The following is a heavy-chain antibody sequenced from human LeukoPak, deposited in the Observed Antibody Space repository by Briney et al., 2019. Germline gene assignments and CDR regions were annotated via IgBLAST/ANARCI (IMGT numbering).Heavy chain of an antibody. D-gene: IGHD3-9*01. CDR2: INHSGST. Sequence: SETLSLTCAVYGGSFSGYYWSWIRQPPGKGLEWFGEINHSGSTNYNPSLKSRVTISVDTSKNQFSLKLSSVTAADTAVYYCARIFLTNVGLRRIYYYYYMDVWGKGTTVTVSS. J-gene: IGHJ6*03. CDR1: GGSFSGYY. V-gene: IGHV4-34*01. CDR3: ARIFLTNVGLRRIYYYYYMDV.